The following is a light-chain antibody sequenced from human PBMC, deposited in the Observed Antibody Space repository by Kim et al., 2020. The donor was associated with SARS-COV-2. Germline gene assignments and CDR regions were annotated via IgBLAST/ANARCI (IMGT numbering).Light chain of an antibody. CDR2: GAS. V-gene: IGKV3-20*01. CDR3: QQYGGSPSVT. J-gene: IGKJ1*01. CDR1: QSISSDY. Sequence: PGERATLSCRASQSISSDYLVWYQQKRGQAPRLLIYGASRRATGIPDRFTGSGSGTDFTLTITRLEPEDFAVYYCQQYGGSPSVTFGQGTKVDIK.